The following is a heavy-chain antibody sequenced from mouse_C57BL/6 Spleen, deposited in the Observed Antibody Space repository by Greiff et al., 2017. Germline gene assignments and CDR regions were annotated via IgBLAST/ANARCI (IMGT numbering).Heavy chain of an antibody. V-gene: IGHV1-50*01. CDR2: IDPSDSYT. J-gene: IGHJ3*01. CDR1: GYTFTSYW. D-gene: IGHD2-1*01. Sequence: QVQLQQPGAELVKPGASVKLSCKASGYTFTSYWMQWVKQRPGQGLEWIGEIDPSDSYTNYNQKFKGKATLTVDTSSSTAYRQLSSLTSEDSAVYYCARRDGNDFAYWGQGTLVTVSA. CDR3: ARRDGNDFAY.